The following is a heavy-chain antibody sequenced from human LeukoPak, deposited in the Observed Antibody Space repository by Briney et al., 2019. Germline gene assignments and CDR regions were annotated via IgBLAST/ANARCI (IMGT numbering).Heavy chain of an antibody. J-gene: IGHJ3*02. CDR3: AKYQTGTWTSYDSSDI. V-gene: IGHV3-11*06. D-gene: IGHD1-7*01. CDR2: INGESTFK. CDR1: GFTFSDYY. Sequence: GGSLRLSCAASGFTFSDYYMSWIRQAPGKGLEWVSSINGESTFKVYADSVKGRFTISRDNAKNSLYLQMDSLRAEDTAVYYCAKYQTGTWTSYDSSDIWGQGTLVTVSS.